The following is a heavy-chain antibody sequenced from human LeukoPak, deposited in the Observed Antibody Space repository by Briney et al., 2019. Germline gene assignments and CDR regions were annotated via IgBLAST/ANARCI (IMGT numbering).Heavy chain of an antibody. Sequence: ASVKVSCKASGYTFTGYYMHWVRQAPGQGLEWMGWINPNSGGTNYAQKFQGRVTMTGDTSISTAYMELSRLRSDDTAVYYCARGGSRYYDSSGYYYDYWGQGTLVTVSS. CDR2: INPNSGGT. V-gene: IGHV1-2*02. CDR1: GYTFTGYY. D-gene: IGHD3-22*01. CDR3: ARGGSRYYDSSGYYYDY. J-gene: IGHJ4*02.